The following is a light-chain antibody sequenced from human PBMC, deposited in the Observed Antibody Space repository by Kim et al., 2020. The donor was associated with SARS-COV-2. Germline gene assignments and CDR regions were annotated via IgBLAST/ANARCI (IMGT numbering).Light chain of an antibody. CDR2: QDS. CDR1: KLGDKY. V-gene: IGLV3-1*01. CDR3: QAWDSSTGV. Sequence: SECPGQTASITCSGDKLGDKYACWYQQKPGQSTVLVIYQDSKRPSGIPERFSGSNSENTATLTISGTQAMDEADYYCQAWDSSTGVFGGGTQLTVL. J-gene: IGLJ2*01.